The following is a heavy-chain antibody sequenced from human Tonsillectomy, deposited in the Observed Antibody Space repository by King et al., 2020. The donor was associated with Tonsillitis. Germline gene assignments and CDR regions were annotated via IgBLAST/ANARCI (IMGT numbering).Heavy chain of an antibody. CDR3: ARERVVAVPTPAPSYYYMDV. Sequence: VQLQESGPGLVKPSQTLSLTCTVSGGSLISAGHYWSWIRQHPGKGLEWIGNIYYSGNAFYNPSLERRVSLSVDTSENQFSLKLISVTAADTAIYFCARERVVAVPTPAPSYYYMDVWGKGTTVTVSS. CDR1: GGSLISAGHY. CDR2: IYYSGNA. D-gene: IGHD2-2*01. J-gene: IGHJ6*03. V-gene: IGHV4-31*03.